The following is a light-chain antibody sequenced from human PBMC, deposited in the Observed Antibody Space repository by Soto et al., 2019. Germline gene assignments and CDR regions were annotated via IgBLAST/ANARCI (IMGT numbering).Light chain of an antibody. Sequence: QSVLTQPPSASGTPGQRVLISCSGSTSNIGSNYVYWFQQVPGTAPRLLIGRNNQRPSWVPDRFSGSKSGTSASLAISGLRFEDEADYYCATWDDSLIFGGGTKLTVL. CDR2: RNN. V-gene: IGLV1-47*01. J-gene: IGLJ2*01. CDR1: TSNIGSNY. CDR3: ATWDDSLI.